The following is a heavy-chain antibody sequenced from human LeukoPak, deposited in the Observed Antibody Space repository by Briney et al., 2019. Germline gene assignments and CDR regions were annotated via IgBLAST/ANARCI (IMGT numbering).Heavy chain of an antibody. J-gene: IGHJ4*02. D-gene: IGHD5-18*01. V-gene: IGHV4-34*01. Sequence: SETLSLTCAVYGGSFSGYYWTWIRQPPGKGLEWTGEINHSGSTNYNPSLKSRVTISLDTSKNQFSLKLSSVTAADTAMYYCARGSLYTYGLWGQGTLVTVSS. CDR1: GGSFSGYY. CDR2: INHSGST. CDR3: ARGSLYTYGL.